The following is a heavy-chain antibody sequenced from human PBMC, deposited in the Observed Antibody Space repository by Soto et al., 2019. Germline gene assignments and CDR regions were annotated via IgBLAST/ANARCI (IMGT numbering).Heavy chain of an antibody. CDR3: ARGVGAAAGTISFDY. V-gene: IGHV4-34*01. CDR1: GGSFSGYY. CDR2: INHSGST. D-gene: IGHD6-13*01. Sequence: SETLSLTCAVYGGSFSGYYWSWIRQPPGKGLEWIGEINHSGSTNYNPSLKSRVTISVDTSKNQFSLKLSSVTAADTAVYYCARGVGAAAGTISFDYSGQGTLVTVSS. J-gene: IGHJ4*02.